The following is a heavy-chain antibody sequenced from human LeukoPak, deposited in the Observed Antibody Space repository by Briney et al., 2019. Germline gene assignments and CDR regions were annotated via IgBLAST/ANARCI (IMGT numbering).Heavy chain of an antibody. CDR1: GYTFASYG. V-gene: IGHV1-18*01. CDR2: ISVYSGNT. CDR3: ARDGWSLGP. J-gene: IGHJ5*02. D-gene: IGHD2-8*01. Sequence: GASVKVSCKASGYTFASYGVSWVRQAPGQGPEWMAWISVYSGNTEYAQKFQDRVTLTADTSTGTVFMELRSLTSDDTAIYYCARDGWSLGPWGQGTLVTVSS.